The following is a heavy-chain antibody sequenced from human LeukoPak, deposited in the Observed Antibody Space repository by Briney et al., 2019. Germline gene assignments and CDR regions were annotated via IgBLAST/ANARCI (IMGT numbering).Heavy chain of an antibody. J-gene: IGHJ6*03. V-gene: IGHV1-69*06. D-gene: IGHD3-16*01. CDR1: GGTFSSYA. CDR2: IIPIFGTA. CDR3: ARGRLQAVPYYYYYYMDV. Sequence: ASVKVSCKASGGTFSSYAISWVRQAPGQGLEWMGGIIPIFGTANYAQKFQGRVTITAGKSTSTAYMELSSLRSEDTAVYYCARGRLQAVPYYYYYYMDVWGKGTTVTVSS.